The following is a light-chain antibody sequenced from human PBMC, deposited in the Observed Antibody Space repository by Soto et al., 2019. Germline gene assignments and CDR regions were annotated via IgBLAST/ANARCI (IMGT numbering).Light chain of an antibody. Sequence: EIVLTQSPGTLSLSPGERATLSCRASQTISSSFLAWYQQKPGQAPRLLIYRASSRAPGIPDRFSGSGYWTDFTLTISRLEPDDFAVYYCHQFGSSPLDTFGPGTKVEIK. CDR3: HQFGSSPLDT. V-gene: IGKV3-20*01. J-gene: IGKJ3*01. CDR2: RAS. CDR1: QTISSSF.